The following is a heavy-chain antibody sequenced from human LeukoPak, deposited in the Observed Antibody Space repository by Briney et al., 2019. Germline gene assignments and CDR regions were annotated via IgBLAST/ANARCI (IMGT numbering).Heavy chain of an antibody. CDR3: ARDHSSSWNYFDY. D-gene: IGHD6-13*01. J-gene: IGHJ4*02. Sequence: GGSLRLSCAAPGFTFSDYYMNWIRQAPGKGLEWVSYISSSATTIYYADSVKGRFTISRDNAKKSLYLQMNSLRAEDTAVYYCARDHSSSWNYFDYWGQGTLVTVSS. V-gene: IGHV3-11*04. CDR2: ISSSATTI. CDR1: GFTFSDYY.